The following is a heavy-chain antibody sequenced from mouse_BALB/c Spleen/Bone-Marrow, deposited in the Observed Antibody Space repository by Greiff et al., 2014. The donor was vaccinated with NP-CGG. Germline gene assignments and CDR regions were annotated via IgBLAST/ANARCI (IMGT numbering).Heavy chain of an antibody. CDR1: GYTFTSYP. V-gene: IGHV1-4*01. J-gene: IGHJ2*01. Sequence: QVQLQQSGAELARPGASVWMSCKASGYTFTSYPMNWVKQRPGQGLEWIGYINPSSGYTNYSQKFKDKATLTADKSSSTAFMQLSSLTSEDSAVYYCTRRAAYYFDYWGQGTTLTVSS. D-gene: IGHD3-3*01. CDR3: TRRAAYYFDY. CDR2: INPSSGYT.